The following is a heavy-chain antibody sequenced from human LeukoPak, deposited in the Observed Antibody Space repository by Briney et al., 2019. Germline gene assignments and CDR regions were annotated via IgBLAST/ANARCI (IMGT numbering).Heavy chain of an antibody. Sequence: NPSETLSLTCAVYGGSFSGYYWSWIRQPPGKGLEWVGEINHSGSTNYNPSFKSRVTISVDTSKNQFSLKLSSVTAADTAVYYCARGGGYWGRGTLVTVSS. J-gene: IGHJ4*02. CDR3: ARGGGY. V-gene: IGHV4-34*01. CDR1: GGSFSGYY. CDR2: INHSGST. D-gene: IGHD2-15*01.